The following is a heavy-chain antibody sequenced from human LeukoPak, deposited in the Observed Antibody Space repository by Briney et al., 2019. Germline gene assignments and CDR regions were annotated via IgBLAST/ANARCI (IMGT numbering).Heavy chain of an antibody. Sequence: PSETLSLTCTVSGGSISSSSTYHWGWIRQPPGEGLEWIGNIYYSGGTYYKPSLKSRVIISLDTSKNQFSLKLNSVTAADTAVYYCARQHSSGLDYWGQGTLVTVFS. CDR3: ARQHSSGLDY. CDR1: GGSISSSSTYH. CDR2: IYYSGGT. J-gene: IGHJ4*02. V-gene: IGHV4-39*01. D-gene: IGHD3-22*01.